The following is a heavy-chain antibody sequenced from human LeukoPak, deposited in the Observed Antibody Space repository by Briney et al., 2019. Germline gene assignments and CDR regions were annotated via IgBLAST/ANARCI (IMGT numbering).Heavy chain of an antibody. D-gene: IGHD6-13*01. CDR3: AKGGSSWYGGEFDP. V-gene: IGHV3-30-3*01. J-gene: IGHJ5*02. CDR2: ISYDGSNK. Sequence: GGSLRLSCAASGFTFSSYAMHWVRQAPGKGLEWVAVISYDGSNKYYADSVKGRFTISRDNSKNTLYLQLNSLGAEDTAVYYCAKGGSSWYGGEFDPWGQGTLVTVSS. CDR1: GFTFSSYA.